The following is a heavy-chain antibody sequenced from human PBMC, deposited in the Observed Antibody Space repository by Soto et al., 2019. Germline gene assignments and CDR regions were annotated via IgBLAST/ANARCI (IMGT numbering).Heavy chain of an antibody. CDR2: ITGSGAGT. V-gene: IGHV3-23*01. D-gene: IGHD3-10*01. J-gene: IGHJ4*02. CDR3: ARDAGHLNY. CDR1: GFTFITYG. Sequence: EVQLLESGGGLVQPGGSLRLSCAASGFTFITYGMTWVRQAPGKGLEYVSSITGSGAGTYYAKSVKSRFTISRDNSTNTLSLQMNSLRTEDMAIYYCARDAGHLNYWGQGTLVTVSS.